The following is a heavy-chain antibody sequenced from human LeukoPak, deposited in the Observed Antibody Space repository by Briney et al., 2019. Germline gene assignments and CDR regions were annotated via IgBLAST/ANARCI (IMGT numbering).Heavy chain of an antibody. D-gene: IGHD3-22*01. CDR2: IYYSGST. J-gene: IGHJ4*02. V-gene: IGHV4-39*07. CDR3: ARESSVGGGFYDSSGYSKGYLDY. CDR1: GGSIRSSSYF. Sequence: SETLSLTCTVSGGSIRSSSYFWGWIRQPPGKGLEWIGSIYYSGSTYYNPSLKSRVTISVDTSKNQFSLKLSSVTAADTAVYYCARESSVGGGFYDSSGYSKGYLDYWGQGTLVTVSS.